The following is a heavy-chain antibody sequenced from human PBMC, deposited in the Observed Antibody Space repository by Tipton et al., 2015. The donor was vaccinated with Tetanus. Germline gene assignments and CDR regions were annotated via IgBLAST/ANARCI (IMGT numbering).Heavy chain of an antibody. D-gene: IGHD6-13*01. V-gene: IGHV1-46*01. CDR1: GYTFTSYY. Sequence: QSGAEVKKPGASVKVSCKASGYTFTSYYMHWVRQAPGQGLEWMGIINPSGGRTTYAQKFQGRVTMTRDTSTSTVYMELSRLRSEDTAVYYCARDTVRQQVGGAQWYYLGMDVWGQGTTVTVSS. CDR2: INPSGGRT. J-gene: IGHJ6*02. CDR3: ARDTVRQQVGGAQWYYLGMDV.